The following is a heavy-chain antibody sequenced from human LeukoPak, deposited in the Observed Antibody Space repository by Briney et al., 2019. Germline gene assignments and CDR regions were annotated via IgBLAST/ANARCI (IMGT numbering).Heavy chain of an antibody. D-gene: IGHD1-14*01. CDR3: VRSSSTTGLL. CDR1: GDSIVSSSYY. V-gene: IGHV4-39*07. Sequence: PSETLSLTCTVSGDSIVSSSYYWGWIRQPPGKGLEWIGSTSYSAETFYNPSLKSPVTISLDTSKNQFSLKLGSVTAADTAVYYCVRSSSTTGLLWGQGTLVTVSS. J-gene: IGHJ4*02. CDR2: TSYSAET.